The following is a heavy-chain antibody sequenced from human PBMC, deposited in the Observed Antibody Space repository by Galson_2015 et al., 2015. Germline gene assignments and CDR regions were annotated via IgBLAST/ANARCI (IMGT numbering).Heavy chain of an antibody. V-gene: IGHV4-39*01. Sequence: SETLSLTCIVSGGSISSSSYYWGWIRQPPGKGLEWIGSIYYSGSTYYNPSLKSRVTISVDTSKNQFSLKLSSVTAADTAVYYCARQLCSTSIVVYWFDPWGQGTLVTVSS. CDR3: ARQLCSTSIVVYWFDP. CDR2: IYYSGST. D-gene: IGHD6-6*01. J-gene: IGHJ5*02. CDR1: GGSISSSSYY.